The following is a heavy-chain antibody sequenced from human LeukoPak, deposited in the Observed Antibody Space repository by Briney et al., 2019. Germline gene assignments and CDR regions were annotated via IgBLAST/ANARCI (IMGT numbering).Heavy chain of an antibody. CDR1: GFTFSNYA. V-gene: IGHV3-30-3*01. CDR3: AKGMGYYYYMDV. Sequence: GGSLRLSCAASGFTFSNYAMHWVRQAPGKGLEWVAVISYDGSNKYNADSVKGRFTISRDNSKNTLYLQMNSLRAEDTAVYYCAKGMGYYYYMDVWGKGTTVTVSS. J-gene: IGHJ6*03. D-gene: IGHD2-8*01. CDR2: ISYDGSNK.